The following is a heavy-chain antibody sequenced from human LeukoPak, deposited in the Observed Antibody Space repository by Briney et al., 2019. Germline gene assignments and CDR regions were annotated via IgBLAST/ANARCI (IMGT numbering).Heavy chain of an antibody. CDR1: GGSISSGSYY. V-gene: IGHV4-61*02. J-gene: IGHJ4*02. CDR3: ARGYCSSTSCYLGY. Sequence: PSQTLSLTCTVSGGSISSGSYYWSWIRPPAGKGLEWIGRIYTSGSTNYNPSLKSRVSISVDTSKNQFSLKLSSVTAADTAVYYCARGYCSSTSCYLGYWGQGTLVTVSS. D-gene: IGHD2-2*01. CDR2: IYTSGST.